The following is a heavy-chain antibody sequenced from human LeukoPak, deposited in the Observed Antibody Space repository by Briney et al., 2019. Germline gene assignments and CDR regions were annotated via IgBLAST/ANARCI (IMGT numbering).Heavy chain of an antibody. CDR2: MNPNSGNT. D-gene: IGHD2-2*01. V-gene: IGHV1-8*01. CDR3: ARSPPQTSVTAVPAAPDYCYDGMDV. Sequence: ASVKVSCKASGYTFTSYDINWVRQATGQGLEWMGWMNPNSGNTGYAQKFQGRVTMTRNTSISTAYMELSSLRSEDTAVYYCARSPPQTSVTAVPAAPDYCYDGMDVWGQGTTVPVSS. J-gene: IGHJ6*02. CDR1: GYTFTSYD.